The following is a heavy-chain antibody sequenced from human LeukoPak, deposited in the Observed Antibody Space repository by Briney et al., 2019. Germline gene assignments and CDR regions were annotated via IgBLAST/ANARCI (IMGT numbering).Heavy chain of an antibody. J-gene: IGHJ4*02. CDR3: ARGEMATTPYYFDY. D-gene: IGHD5-24*01. V-gene: IGHV3-66*01. CDR2: IYSGGST. Sequence: PGGSLRLSCAASGFTVSSNYMSWVRQAPGKGLEWVSVIYSGGSTYYADSVKGRFTISRDNSKNTLYLQMNSLRAEDTAVYYCARGEMATTPYYFDYWGQGTLVTVSS. CDR1: GFTVSSNY.